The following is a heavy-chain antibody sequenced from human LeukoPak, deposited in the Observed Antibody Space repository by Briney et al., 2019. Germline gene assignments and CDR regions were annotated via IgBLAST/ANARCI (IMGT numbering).Heavy chain of an antibody. D-gene: IGHD5-12*01. V-gene: IGHV4-39*02. CDR2: IYYSGST. CDR1: GGSISSSSYY. J-gene: IGHJ4*02. CDR3: ARDFRYSGYDYNDY. Sequence: SETLSLTCTVSGGSISSSSYYWGWIRQPPGKGLEWIGSIYYSGSTYYNPSLKSRVTISVDTSKNQFSLKLSSVTAADTAVYYCARDFRYSGYDYNDYWGQGTLVTVSS.